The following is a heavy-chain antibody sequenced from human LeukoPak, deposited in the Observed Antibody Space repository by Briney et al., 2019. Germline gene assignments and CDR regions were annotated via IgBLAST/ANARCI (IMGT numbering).Heavy chain of an antibody. Sequence: SETLSLTCAVYGGSFSGYYWSWIRQPPGKGLDWIGEINHSGRTNYNPSLKSRVTISVDTSKNQFSLKLSSVTAADTAVYYCARVSGKYYYGSGSYYYWGQGTLVTVSS. CDR2: INHSGRT. CDR1: GGSFSGYY. V-gene: IGHV4-34*01. D-gene: IGHD3-10*01. CDR3: ARVSGKYYYGSGSYYY. J-gene: IGHJ4*02.